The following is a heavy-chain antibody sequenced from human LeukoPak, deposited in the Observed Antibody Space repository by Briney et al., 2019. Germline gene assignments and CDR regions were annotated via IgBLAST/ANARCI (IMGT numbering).Heavy chain of an antibody. CDR3: AASEGYCSGGSCYSADY. CDR2: IYPGDSDT. D-gene: IGHD2-15*01. Sequence: GESLKISCKGSGYSFTSYWIGWVRQMPGKGLEWMGIIYPGDSDTRYSPSFQGQVTISADKSISTAYLQWSSLKASDTAMYYCAASEGYCSGGSCYSADYWGQGTLVTVSS. CDR1: GYSFTSYW. V-gene: IGHV5-51*01. J-gene: IGHJ4*02.